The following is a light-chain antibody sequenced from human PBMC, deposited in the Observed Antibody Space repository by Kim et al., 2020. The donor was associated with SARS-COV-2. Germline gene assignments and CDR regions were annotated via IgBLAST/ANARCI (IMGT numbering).Light chain of an antibody. CDR3: QQLNSYPPT. J-gene: IGKJ2*01. CDR2: AAS. CDR1: QGIRGY. V-gene: IGKV1-9*01. Sequence: SVGDRVTITCRTSQGIRGYLAWFQQQPGKAPKLLIYAASTLQGGVPSRFSGSGSGTEFTLTIGSLQPEDFATYYCQQLNSYPPTFGQGTKLEI.